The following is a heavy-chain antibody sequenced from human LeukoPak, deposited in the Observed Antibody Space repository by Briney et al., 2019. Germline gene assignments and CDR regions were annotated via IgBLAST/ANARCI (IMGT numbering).Heavy chain of an antibody. J-gene: IGHJ4*02. D-gene: IGHD1-26*01. Sequence: SETLSLTCTVSGGSISNNYWNWVRQPPGKRLEWIAYIQSTGTTDYNPSLKSRVTISLDSSENQFSLKLSSLTAADTAIYYCVRHGIEDPGRVLFDYWGRGTLVTVSS. CDR2: IQSTGTT. CDR3: VRHGIEDPGRVLFDY. V-gene: IGHV4-59*08. CDR1: GGSISNNY.